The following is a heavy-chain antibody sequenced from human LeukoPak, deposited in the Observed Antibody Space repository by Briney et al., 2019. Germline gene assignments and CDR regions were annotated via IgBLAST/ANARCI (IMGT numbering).Heavy chain of an antibody. D-gene: IGHD3-3*01. CDR1: GFSLSTSGMC. CDR3: ARIIRPHYDSLEWLIDY. J-gene: IGHJ4*02. Sequence: SGPTLVNPTQTLTLTCTFSGFSLSTSGMCVSWIRQPPGKALEWLARIDWDDDKYYSTSLKTRLTISKDTSKNQVVLTMTNMDPVDTATYYCARIIRPHYDSLEWLIDYWGQGTLVTVSS. V-gene: IGHV2-70*11. CDR2: IDWDDDK.